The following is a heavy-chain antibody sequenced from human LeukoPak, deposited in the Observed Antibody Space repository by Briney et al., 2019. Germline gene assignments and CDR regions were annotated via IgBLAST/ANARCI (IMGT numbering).Heavy chain of an antibody. D-gene: IGHD6-13*01. CDR1: GFTFDDYA. J-gene: IGHJ4*02. CDR3: AKGNSSSWYCNFDY. V-gene: IGHV3-9*01. CDR2: ISWNSGSI. Sequence: PGGSLRLSCAASGFTFDDYAMHWVWQAPGKGLEWVSGISWNSGSIGYADSVKGRFTISRDNAKNSLYLQMNSLRVEDTALYYCAKGNSSSWYCNFDYWGQGTLVTVSS.